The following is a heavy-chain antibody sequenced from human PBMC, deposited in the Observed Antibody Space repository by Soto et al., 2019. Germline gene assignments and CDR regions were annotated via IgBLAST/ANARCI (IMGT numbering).Heavy chain of an antibody. CDR2: IIPIFGTA. D-gene: IGHD6-13*01. CDR3: VKGIAAAGTSYYYGMDV. Sequence: GASVKVSCKASGYTFTSYDINWVRQAPGQGLEWMGGIIPIFGTANYAQKFQGRVTITADKSTSTAYMELSSLRSEDTAVYYCVKGIAAAGTSYYYGMDVWGQGTTVTVSS. CDR1: GYTFTSYD. V-gene: IGHV1-69*06. J-gene: IGHJ6*02.